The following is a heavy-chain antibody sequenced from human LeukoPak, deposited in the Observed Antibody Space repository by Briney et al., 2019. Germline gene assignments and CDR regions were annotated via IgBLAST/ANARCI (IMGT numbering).Heavy chain of an antibody. J-gene: IGHJ6*03. CDR3: ARDHQLHCSGGSCSLIDV. CDR1: GFTFSSYS. Sequence: PGGSLRLSCAASGFTFSSYSMNWVRQAPGKGLEWVSSISGSSSYIYYADSLKGRFTISRHNAKNSLYLQMNSLRAEDTAVYYCARDHQLHCSGGSCSLIDVWGKGTTVTISS. CDR2: ISGSSSYI. V-gene: IGHV3-21*01. D-gene: IGHD2-15*01.